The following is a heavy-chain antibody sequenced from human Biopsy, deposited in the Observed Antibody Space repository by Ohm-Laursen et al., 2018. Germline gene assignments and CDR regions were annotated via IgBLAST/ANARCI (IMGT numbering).Heavy chain of an antibody. Sequence: SVKASCKVYGYTLTVLSMHWARQAPGKGLEWLAGFAPENGKTIYAQKFQGRATMTEDTSTDTAYMELSNLRSEDTAVYYCAGDINNWNVNYWGQGTLVIVSS. CDR1: GYTLTVLS. D-gene: IGHD1-20*01. CDR3: AGDINNWNVNY. J-gene: IGHJ4*02. V-gene: IGHV1-24*01. CDR2: FAPENGKT.